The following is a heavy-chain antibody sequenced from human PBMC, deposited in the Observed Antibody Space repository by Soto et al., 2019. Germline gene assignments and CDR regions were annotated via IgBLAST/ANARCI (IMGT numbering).Heavy chain of an antibody. D-gene: IGHD2-15*01. V-gene: IGHV3-23*01. CDR1: GFIFSNYD. J-gene: IGHJ4*02. CDR2: ISSSGGRT. Sequence: EVQLLESGGDLAQPGGSLRLSCATSGFIFSNYDMSWIRQAPGKGLEWVSTISSSGGRTNYADSVKGRFTLSRDNSKNTVNLQMNSLRAEDTAVYYCARDPGSSFDSWGQGTLVTVSS. CDR3: ARDPGSSFDS.